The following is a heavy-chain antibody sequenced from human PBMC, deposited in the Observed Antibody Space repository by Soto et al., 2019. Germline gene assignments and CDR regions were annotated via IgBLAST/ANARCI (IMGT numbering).Heavy chain of an antibody. V-gene: IGHV3-30-3*01. CDR3: ASDGAV. J-gene: IGHJ4*02. CDR1: GFTFSSYA. Sequence: GGSLRLSCAASGFTFSSYAMHWVRQAPGKGLEWVAVISYDGNNEYHADSVKGRFIVSRDNSKNTLYLQMNSLRVEDSAVYFCASDGAVWGQGTLVTVSS. CDR2: ISYDGNNE. D-gene: IGHD6-19*01.